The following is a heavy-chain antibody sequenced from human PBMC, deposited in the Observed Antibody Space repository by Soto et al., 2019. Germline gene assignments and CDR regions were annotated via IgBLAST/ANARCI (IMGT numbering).Heavy chain of an antibody. V-gene: IGHV4-34*01. Sequence: ETLSLTCAVYGGSFSGYYWSWIRQPPGKGLEWIGEINHSGSTNYNPSLKSRVTISVDTSKNQFSLKLSSVTAADTAVYYCARGPITTPVARLFDYWGQGTLVNVSS. CDR2: INHSGST. J-gene: IGHJ4*02. D-gene: IGHD3-16*01. CDR1: GGSFSGYY. CDR3: ARGPITTPVARLFDY.